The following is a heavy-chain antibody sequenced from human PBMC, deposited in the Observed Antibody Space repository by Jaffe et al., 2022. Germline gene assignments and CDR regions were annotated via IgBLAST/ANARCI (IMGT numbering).Heavy chain of an antibody. CDR2: INAGNGNT. V-gene: IGHV1-3*01. CDR1: GYTFTTYA. CDR3: ARVAGGDYGDY. Sequence: QVQLVQSGAEVKKPGASVKVSCKASGYTFTTYAIHWVRQAPGQRLEWMGWINAGNGNTKYSQKFQGRVTFTRDTSATTVYMELSSLRSEDTAIYYCARVAGGDYGDYWGQGTLVTVSS. J-gene: IGHJ4*02. D-gene: IGHD4-17*01.